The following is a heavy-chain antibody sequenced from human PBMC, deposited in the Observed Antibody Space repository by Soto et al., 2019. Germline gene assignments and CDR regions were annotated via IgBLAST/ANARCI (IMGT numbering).Heavy chain of an antibody. CDR2: ISGSGGST. V-gene: IGHV3-23*01. D-gene: IGHD3-3*01. Sequence: EVQLLESGGGLVQPGGSLRLSCAASGFTFSSYAMSWVRQAPGKGLEWVSAISGSGGSTYYADSVKGRFTISRDNSKNTLYLQMNSLRAEDTAVYYCAKPYYDFWSGYYPGYYYYGMDVWGQGTTVTVSS. CDR3: AKPYYDFWSGYYPGYYYYGMDV. CDR1: GFTFSSYA. J-gene: IGHJ6*02.